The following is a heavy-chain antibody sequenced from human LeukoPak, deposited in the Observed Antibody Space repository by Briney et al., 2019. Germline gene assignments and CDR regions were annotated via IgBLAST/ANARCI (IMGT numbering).Heavy chain of an antibody. CDR2: LYHSGAA. D-gene: IGHD1/OR15-1a*01. V-gene: IGHV4-59*08. J-gene: IGHJ6*03. CDR1: GDSISNYY. CDR3: ARLGKTYYMDV. Sequence: SETLSLTCTVSGDSISNYYWTWIRQTPGKGLEWIGNLYHSGAADYNPSLKTRVTTSVDTSKDQFSLSLRSSTAADTAVYFCARLGKTYYMDVWGAGTTVTVSS.